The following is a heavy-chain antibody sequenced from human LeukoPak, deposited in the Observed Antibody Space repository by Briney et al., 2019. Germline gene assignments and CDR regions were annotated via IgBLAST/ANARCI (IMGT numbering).Heavy chain of an antibody. CDR1: GGSISSYY. V-gene: IGHV4-59*12. Sequence: PSETLSLTCTVSGGSISSYYWSWIRQPPGKGLEWIGYIYYSGSTYYNPSLKSRVTISVDTSKNQFSLKLSSVTAADTAVYYCARGVGARDWFDPWGQGTLVTVSS. CDR3: ARGVGARDWFDP. CDR2: IYYSGST. D-gene: IGHD1-26*01. J-gene: IGHJ5*02.